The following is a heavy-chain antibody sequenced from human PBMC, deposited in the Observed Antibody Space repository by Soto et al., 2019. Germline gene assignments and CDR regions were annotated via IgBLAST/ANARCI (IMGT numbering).Heavy chain of an antibody. CDR3: AKGSAETRPYFFDY. J-gene: IGHJ4*02. D-gene: IGHD1-1*01. V-gene: IGHV3-23*01. Sequence: EVQLLESGGGLVQPGGSLRVSCAASGFTFSSYVMSWVRQAPGKGLEWVSAITGSSDDTYHADSVKGRFTTSRDNTKNTLYLQMNRLRAEDTAVYYCAKGSAETRPYFFDYWGQGTLVTVSS. CDR2: ITGSSDDT. CDR1: GFTFSSYV.